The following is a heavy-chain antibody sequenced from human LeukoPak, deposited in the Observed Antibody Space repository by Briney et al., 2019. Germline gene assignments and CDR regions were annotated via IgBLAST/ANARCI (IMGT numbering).Heavy chain of an antibody. V-gene: IGHV4-34*01. D-gene: IGHD4-17*01. J-gene: IGHJ3*02. Sequence: PSETLSLTCAVYGGSFSGYYWSWIRQPPGKGLEWIGEINHSGSTNYNPSLKSRVIISIDTSKNQFSLRLNSVTAADTAIYYCARVGHPTQRRVLSTVTVPTAGAFDIWGQGTMVTVSS. CDR1: GGSFSGYY. CDR3: ARVGHPTQRRVLSTVTVPTAGAFDI. CDR2: INHSGST.